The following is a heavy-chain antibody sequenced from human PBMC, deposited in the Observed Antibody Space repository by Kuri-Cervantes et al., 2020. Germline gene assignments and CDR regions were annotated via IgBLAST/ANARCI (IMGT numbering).Heavy chain of an antibody. Sequence: LSLTCAASGFTFSSYAMHWVRQAPGKGLEWVAVISYDGSNKYYADSVKGRFTISRGNSKNTLYLQMNSLRAEDTAVYYCARDGSVGADYYYYGMDVWGQGTTVTVSS. D-gene: IGHD1-26*01. CDR3: ARDGSVGADYYYYGMDV. CDR1: GFTFSSYA. CDR2: ISYDGSNK. J-gene: IGHJ6*02. V-gene: IGHV3-30-3*01.